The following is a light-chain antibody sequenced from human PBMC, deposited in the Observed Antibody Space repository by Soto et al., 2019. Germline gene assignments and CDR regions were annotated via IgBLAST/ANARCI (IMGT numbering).Light chain of an antibody. V-gene: IGLV2-14*03. Sequence: QSELTQPAYVSGSPGQSITITCTGNSNDVGAYDYVSWYQQHPDKAPKLMIYEVSNRPSGVSNRFSGSKSVNTATLTISGLQADDEADYYCSSYTSSSTRVFGTGTKVTVL. J-gene: IGLJ1*01. CDR2: EVS. CDR3: SSYTSSSTRV. CDR1: SNDVGAYDY.